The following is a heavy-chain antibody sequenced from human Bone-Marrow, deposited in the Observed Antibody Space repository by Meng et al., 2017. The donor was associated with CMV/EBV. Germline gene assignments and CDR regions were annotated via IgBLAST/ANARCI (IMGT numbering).Heavy chain of an antibody. Sequence: GGSLRLSCGASGFSFSRYWMSWVRQAPGKGPEWVANIRQDAGEIYYVDSVKGRFTISRDNAKNSLYLQMHSLRAEDTAVYYCAREFSTSWAYDYWGQGTLVTVSS. V-gene: IGHV3-7*01. J-gene: IGHJ4*02. CDR2: IRQDAGEI. CDR1: GFSFSRYW. D-gene: IGHD6-13*01. CDR3: AREFSTSWAYDY.